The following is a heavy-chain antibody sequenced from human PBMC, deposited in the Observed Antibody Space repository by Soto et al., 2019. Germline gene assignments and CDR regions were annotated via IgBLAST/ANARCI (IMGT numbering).Heavy chain of an antibody. CDR3: GTVETPGGGPPASPTPQAFVV. D-gene: IGHD2-21*02. CDR1: GGTFNTYI. Sequence: QVQLVQSGAEVKKPGSSVKVSCKASGGTFNTYIITWVRQAPGQGLEWMGGIIPSFGTANYAPKFRGRVTITADDFTTSVYREVGSLRSEDTAGFFCGTVETPGGGPPASPTPQAFVVWGQGTEVTVSS. CDR2: IIPSFGTA. V-gene: IGHV1-69*01. J-gene: IGHJ3*01.